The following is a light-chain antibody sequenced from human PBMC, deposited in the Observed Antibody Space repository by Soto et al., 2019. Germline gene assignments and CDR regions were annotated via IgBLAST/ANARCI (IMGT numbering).Light chain of an antibody. CDR1: SSNIGSNN. CDR3: AAWDDSLSAWV. CDR2: SNN. J-gene: IGLJ3*02. V-gene: IGLV1-44*01. Sequence: QSVPTQPPSASGPPGQRVTISCSGGSSNIGSNNVNWYQQLPGTAPKLRIYSNNRRPSGVPDRFSGSKSGTSASLAISGLQSEDEAHYYCAAWDDSLSAWVFGGGTQLTVL.